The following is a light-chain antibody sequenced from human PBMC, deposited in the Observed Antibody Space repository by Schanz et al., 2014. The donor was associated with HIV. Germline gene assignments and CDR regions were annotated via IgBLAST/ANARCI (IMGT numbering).Light chain of an antibody. J-gene: IGKJ1*01. Sequence: EIVLTQSPATLSVSPGERATLSCRASQSVSSNLAWYQQKPGQAPRLLIYGASTRATGIPARFSGSGSGTDFTLTITRLEPEDFAVYFCQQSGSSLRTFGQGTKVEIK. V-gene: IGKV3-20*01. CDR3: QQSGSSLRT. CDR2: GAS. CDR1: QSVSSN.